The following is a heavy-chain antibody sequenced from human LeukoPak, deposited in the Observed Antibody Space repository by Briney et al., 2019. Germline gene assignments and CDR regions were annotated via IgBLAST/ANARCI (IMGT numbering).Heavy chain of an antibody. V-gene: IGHV4-34*01. CDR2: IYHSGST. Sequence: SETLSLSRAVYGGSFSGYYWSWIRQPPGKGREWMGEIYHSGSTNYNSSLKSRVTISVDTSKNQFSLKLSSVTAADTAVYYCARGGLVPAATGFYYYYYGMDVWGQGTTVTVSS. J-gene: IGHJ6*02. D-gene: IGHD2-2*01. CDR3: ARGGLVPAATGFYYYYYGMDV. CDR1: GGSFSGYY.